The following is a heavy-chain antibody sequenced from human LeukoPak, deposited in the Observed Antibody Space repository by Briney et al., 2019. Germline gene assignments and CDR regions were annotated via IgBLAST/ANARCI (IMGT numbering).Heavy chain of an antibody. CDR3: ARGHYSSENYYTFDP. J-gene: IGHJ5*02. CDR1: GYTFTSYD. CDR2: MNPNSGNT. V-gene: IGHV1-8*01. D-gene: IGHD3-10*01. Sequence: ASVKVSCKASGYTFTSYDINWVRQATGQGLEWMGWMNPNSGNTGYAQKFQGRVTMTRNTSISTAYMELSSLRSEDTAVYYCARGHYSSENYYTFDPWGQGTLVTVSS.